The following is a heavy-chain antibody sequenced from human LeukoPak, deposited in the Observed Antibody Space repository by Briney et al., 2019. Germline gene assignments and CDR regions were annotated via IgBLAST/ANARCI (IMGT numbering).Heavy chain of an antibody. J-gene: IGHJ6*02. CDR1: GYTFTSHA. D-gene: IGHD2-21*02. CDR3: ARGTGGGDWGTYYGMDV. V-gene: IGHV1-18*01. CDR2: INTYNGNA. Sequence: GASVKVSCKASGYTFTSHAISWVRQAPGQGLEWMGYINTYNGNANYAQKAQGRVTMTTDTSTSTAYMELRSPRSDDTAVYYCARGTGGGDWGTYYGMDVWGQGTTVTVSS.